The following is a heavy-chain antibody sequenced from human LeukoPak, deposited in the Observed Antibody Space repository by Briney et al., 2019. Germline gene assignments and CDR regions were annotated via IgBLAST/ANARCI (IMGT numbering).Heavy chain of an antibody. V-gene: IGHV1-69*04. CDR2: IIPILGIA. J-gene: IGHJ4*02. CDR3: ASSVEMATISDDY. Sequence: GASVKVSCKASVGTFSSYAISWVRQAAGQGLEWMGRIIPILGIANYAQKFQGRVTITADKSTSTAYMELSSLRSEDTAVYYCASSVEMATISDDYWGQGTLVTVSS. D-gene: IGHD5-24*01. CDR1: VGTFSSYA.